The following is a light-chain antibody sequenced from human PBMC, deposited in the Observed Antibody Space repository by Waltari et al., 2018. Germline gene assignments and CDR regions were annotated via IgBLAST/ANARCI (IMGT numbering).Light chain of an antibody. Sequence: QSALSQPASVSGSPGQSITISCTGASSDVGGHDYVSWYQQHPGKAPKLIIRDVNNRPSGLSNRFSGGKSGNTASLTISGLQAEDEADYYCSSYSTSSSLILFGEGTKVTVL. J-gene: IGLJ2*01. CDR2: DVN. CDR3: SSYSTSSSLIL. V-gene: IGLV2-14*03. CDR1: SSDVGGHDY.